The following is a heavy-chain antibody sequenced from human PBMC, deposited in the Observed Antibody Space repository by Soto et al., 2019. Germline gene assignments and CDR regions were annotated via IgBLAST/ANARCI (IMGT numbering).Heavy chain of an antibody. J-gene: IGHJ4*02. CDR1: GYSISSGYY. V-gene: IGHV4-38-2*02. CDR2: IFHSGST. CDR3: AREDYYDSSGYYYFFDY. D-gene: IGHD3-22*01. Sequence: SETLSLTCAVSGYSISSGYYWGWIRQPPGKGLEWIGSIFHSGSTYYNPSLKSRVTISVKTSMNHLFLRLSSVTAADTAVYYCAREDYYDSSGYYYFFDYWGQGTLVTVSS.